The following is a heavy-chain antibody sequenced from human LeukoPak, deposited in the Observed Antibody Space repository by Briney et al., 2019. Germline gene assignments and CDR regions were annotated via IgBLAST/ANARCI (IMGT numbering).Heavy chain of an antibody. CDR3: ATQGSRSYLYYYYYYMDV. CDR1: GFTFSSYG. Sequence: GGSLRLSCAASGFTFSSYGMHWVRQAPGKGLEWVAFIRYDGSNKYYADSVKGRFTISRDNSKNTLYLQMNSLRAEDTAVYYCATQGSRSYLYYYYYYMDVWGKGTTVTVSS. D-gene: IGHD1-26*01. J-gene: IGHJ6*03. CDR2: IRYDGSNK. V-gene: IGHV3-30*02.